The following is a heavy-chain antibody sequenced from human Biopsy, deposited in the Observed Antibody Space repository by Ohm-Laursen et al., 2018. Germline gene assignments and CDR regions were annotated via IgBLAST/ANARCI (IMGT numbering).Heavy chain of an antibody. D-gene: IGHD4-11*01. Sequence: SLRLSCTASGFTFTSYAMHWVRQAPGKGLEWVAVISYDGSGEYYADSLQGRLIISRDNPKNTVDLQMNSLRAEDTAVYFCARDGKRWDYSTYFSWHFDLWGRGTLVTASS. CDR1: GFTFTSYA. CDR3: ARDGKRWDYSTYFSWHFDL. J-gene: IGHJ2*01. CDR2: ISYDGSGE. V-gene: IGHV3-30*03.